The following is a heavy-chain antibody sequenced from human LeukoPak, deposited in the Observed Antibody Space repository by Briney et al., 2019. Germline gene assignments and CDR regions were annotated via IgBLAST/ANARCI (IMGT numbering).Heavy chain of an antibody. CDR1: GYSFTSYW. D-gene: IGHD6-13*01. CDR3: ARGVGRAAAGRRHFYDY. J-gene: IGHJ4*02. Sequence: GESLKISCKGSGYSFTSYWIGWVRQMPGKGLEWMGIIYPGDSDTRYSPSFQGQVTISADKSISTAYLQWSSLKASDTAMYYCARGVGRAAAGRRHFYDYWGQGTLVTVSS. V-gene: IGHV5-51*01. CDR2: IYPGDSDT.